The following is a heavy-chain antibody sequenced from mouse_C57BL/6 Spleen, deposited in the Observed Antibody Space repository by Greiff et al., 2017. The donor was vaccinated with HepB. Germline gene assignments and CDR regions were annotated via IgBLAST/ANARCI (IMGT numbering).Heavy chain of an antibody. CDR2: IYPGDGDT. CDR1: GYAFSSSW. CDR3: ARHYYGYERGFAY. V-gene: IGHV1-82*01. J-gene: IGHJ3*01. Sequence: VQVVESGPELVKPGASVKISCKASGYAFSSSWMNWVKQRPGKGLEWIGRIYPGDGDTNYNGKFKGKATLTADKSSSTAYMQLSSLTSEDSAVYFCARHYYGYERGFAYWGQGTLVTVSA. D-gene: IGHD2-2*01.